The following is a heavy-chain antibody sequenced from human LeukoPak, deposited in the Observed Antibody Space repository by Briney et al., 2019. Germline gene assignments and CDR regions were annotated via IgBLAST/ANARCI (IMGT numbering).Heavy chain of an antibody. CDR2: ITAGGRET. J-gene: IGHJ4*02. Sequence: GGSLRLSCAASGFSLSYYAMTWVRQAQGKGLEWVSVITAGGRETYYADSVKGRFAISSDNSKNILYLEMNNLRVEDTAVYFCAKDLRGGPMRYFGYWGQGTLVTVSS. CDR1: GFSLSYYA. D-gene: IGHD3-10*01. V-gene: IGHV3-23*01. CDR3: AKDLRGGPMRYFGY.